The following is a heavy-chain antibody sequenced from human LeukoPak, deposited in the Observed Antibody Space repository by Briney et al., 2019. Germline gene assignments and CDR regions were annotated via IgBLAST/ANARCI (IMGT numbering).Heavy chain of an antibody. J-gene: IGHJ4*02. CDR2: IYYSGST. Sequence: PSETLSLTCTVSGGSISSGGYYWSWIRQYPGKGLEWIGYIYYSGSTYYNPSLKSRVTISVDTSKNQFSLKLSSVTAADTAVYYCARGPYSSGPVDYWGQGTLVTVSS. CDR3: ARGPYSSGPVDY. CDR1: GGSISSGGYY. V-gene: IGHV4-31*03. D-gene: IGHD6-19*01.